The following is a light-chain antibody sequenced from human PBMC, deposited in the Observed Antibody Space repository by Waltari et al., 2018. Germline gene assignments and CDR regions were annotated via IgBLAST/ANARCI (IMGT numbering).Light chain of an antibody. CDR1: SSDVGGYNY. J-gene: IGLJ1*01. Sequence: QSALTQPASVSGSPGQSITISCTGTSSDVGGYNYVSWYQHHPGKAPKLMIYDVSNRPSGVSNRFSASKSGHTASLTISGLQAEDEADYYCSSFTSSNTAVFGTGTKVTVL. V-gene: IGLV2-14*03. CDR2: DVS. CDR3: SSFTSSNTAV.